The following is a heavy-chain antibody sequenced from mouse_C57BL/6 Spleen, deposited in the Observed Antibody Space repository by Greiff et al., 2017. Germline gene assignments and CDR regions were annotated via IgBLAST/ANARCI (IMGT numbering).Heavy chain of an antibody. D-gene: IGHD4-1*01. CDR2: INPGSGGT. Sequence: VQLKQSGAEVVRPGTSVKASCKASGYAFTNYMIEGVKQRPGQGLEWIGVINPGSGGTNYNEKFKGKATLTADKSSSTAYMQLSSLTSEDSAVYFCARSGTYYFDYWGQGTTLTVSS. CDR1: GYAFTNYM. CDR3: ARSGTYYFDY. V-gene: IGHV1-54*01. J-gene: IGHJ2*01.